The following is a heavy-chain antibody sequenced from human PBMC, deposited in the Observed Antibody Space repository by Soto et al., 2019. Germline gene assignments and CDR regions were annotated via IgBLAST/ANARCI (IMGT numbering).Heavy chain of an antibody. D-gene: IGHD3-10*01. CDR3: ARVVRPTFYYYYGIDV. CDR2: IIPIFGTA. CDR1: GGTFSSYA. Sequence: SVKVSCKASGGTFSSYAISWVRQAPGQGLEWMGGIIPIFGTANYAQKFQGRVTITADESTSTAYMELSSLRSEDTAVYYCARVVRPTFYYYYGIDVWGQRTTVTVSS. J-gene: IGHJ6*02. V-gene: IGHV1-69*13.